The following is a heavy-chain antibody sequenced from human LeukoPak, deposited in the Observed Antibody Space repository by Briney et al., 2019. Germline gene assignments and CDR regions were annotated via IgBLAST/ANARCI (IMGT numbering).Heavy chain of an antibody. Sequence: PGGSLRLSCAASGFTFSSYWIHWVRQAPGKGLVWVSGIKSDGSGTSYADSVKGRFTISRDNAKNTVYLQMNSLRAEDTAVYYCAGWYSSGWLTTQGVDYWGQGTLATVSS. D-gene: IGHD6-19*01. CDR2: IKSDGSGT. V-gene: IGHV3-74*01. CDR3: AGWYSSGWLTTQGVDY. CDR1: GFTFSSYW. J-gene: IGHJ4*02.